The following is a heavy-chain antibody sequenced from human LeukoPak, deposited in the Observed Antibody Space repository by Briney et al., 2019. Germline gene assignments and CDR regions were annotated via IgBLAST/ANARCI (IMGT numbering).Heavy chain of an antibody. V-gene: IGHV3-23*01. Sequence: GGSLRLSCAASGFTFSSYAMSWVRQAPGKGLEWVSAISGSGGSTYYADSVKGRFTISRDNSKNTLYLQMNSLRAEDTAVYYCARDSSSWYGPLGYFDYWGQGTLVTVSS. D-gene: IGHD6-13*01. CDR2: ISGSGGST. J-gene: IGHJ4*02. CDR3: ARDSSSWYGPLGYFDY. CDR1: GFTFSSYA.